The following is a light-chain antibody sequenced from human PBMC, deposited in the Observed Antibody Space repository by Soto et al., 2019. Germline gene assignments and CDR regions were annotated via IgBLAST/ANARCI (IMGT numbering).Light chain of an antibody. Sequence: QSALTQPASVSGPPGQSITISCTGTNSDVGRFNYVSWYQQHPGKAPRLIIYEVTDRPSGVSDRFSGSKSGNTASLTISGLQAEDEAAYYCHSYTSSTTWVFGGGTKLTVL. CDR3: HSYTSSTTWV. CDR2: EVT. CDR1: NSDVGRFNY. V-gene: IGLV2-14*01. J-gene: IGLJ3*02.